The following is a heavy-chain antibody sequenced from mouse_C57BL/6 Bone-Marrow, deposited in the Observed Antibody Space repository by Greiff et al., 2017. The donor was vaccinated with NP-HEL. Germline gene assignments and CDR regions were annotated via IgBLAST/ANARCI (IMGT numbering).Heavy chain of an antibody. D-gene: IGHD4-1*01. CDR2: ISNGGGST. V-gene: IGHV5-12*01. CDR3: ARGNWVDY. CDR1: GFTFSDYY. Sequence: EVKVVESGGGLVQPGGSLKLSCAASGFTFSDYYMYWVRQTPEKRLEWVAYISNGGGSTYYPDTVKGRFTISRDNAKNTLYLQMSRLKSEDTAMYYCARGNWVDYWGQGTTLTVSS. J-gene: IGHJ2*01.